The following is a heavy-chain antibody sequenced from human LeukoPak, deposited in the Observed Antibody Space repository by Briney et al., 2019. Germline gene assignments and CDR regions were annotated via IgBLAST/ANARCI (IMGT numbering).Heavy chain of an antibody. CDR2: INPNSGGT. Sequence: ASVKVSCKASGYTFTGYYMHWVRQAPGQGLEWTGWINPNSGGTNYAQKFQGRVTMTRDTSISTAYMELSRLRSDDTAVYYCARGLSGLDFYYYYMDVWGKGTTVTVSS. D-gene: IGHD1-26*01. CDR1: GYTFTGYY. J-gene: IGHJ6*03. V-gene: IGHV1-2*02. CDR3: ARGLSGLDFYYYYMDV.